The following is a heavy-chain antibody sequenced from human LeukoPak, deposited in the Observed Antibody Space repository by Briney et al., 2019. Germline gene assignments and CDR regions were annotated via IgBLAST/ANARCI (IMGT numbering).Heavy chain of an antibody. Sequence: ASVKVSCKASGYTFTGYYMHWVRQAPGQGLEWMGWINPNSGGTNYAQKFQGRVTMTRDTSISTAYMELSRLRSDDTAVYYCARVTRHLDSSVGAFDIWGQGTMVTVSS. CDR2: INPNSGGT. J-gene: IGHJ3*02. CDR1: GYTFTGYY. CDR3: ARVTRHLDSSVGAFDI. D-gene: IGHD3-22*01. V-gene: IGHV1-2*02.